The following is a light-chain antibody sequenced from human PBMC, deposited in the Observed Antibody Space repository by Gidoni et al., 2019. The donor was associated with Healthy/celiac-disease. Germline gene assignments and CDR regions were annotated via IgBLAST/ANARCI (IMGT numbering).Light chain of an antibody. Sequence: QSALTQPASVSGSPGQSITLSCTGTSSDVGCYNYVSWYQQHPGKAPKLMIYEVSNRPSGVSNRFSGSKSGNTASLTISGLQAEDEADYYCSSYTSSSTLEGVFGGGTKLTVL. CDR2: EVS. CDR1: SSDVGCYNY. J-gene: IGLJ3*02. CDR3: SSYTSSSTLEGV. V-gene: IGLV2-14*01.